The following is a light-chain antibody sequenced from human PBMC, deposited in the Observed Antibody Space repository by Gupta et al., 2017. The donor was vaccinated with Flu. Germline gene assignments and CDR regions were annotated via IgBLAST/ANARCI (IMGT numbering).Light chain of an antibody. Sequence: QSGLTQPPSLSGPPGQRVTISCSGSDSNIGNNAVNWYQQFPGTAPKVLITSSNQWPAGVPDRFSGSKSGTSASLAISGLQFEDEADYYCASWDDSLSGRVFGGGTKLTVL. CDR3: ASWDDSLSGRV. V-gene: IGLV1-44*01. CDR1: DSNIGNNA. CDR2: SSN. J-gene: IGLJ2*01.